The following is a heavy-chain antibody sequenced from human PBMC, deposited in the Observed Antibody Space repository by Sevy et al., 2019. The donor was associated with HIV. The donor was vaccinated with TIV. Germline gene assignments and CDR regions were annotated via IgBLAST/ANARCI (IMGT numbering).Heavy chain of an antibody. CDR3: ARDRSSSWMNYFFDY. J-gene: IGHJ4*02. D-gene: IGHD6-13*01. Sequence: GGSLRLSCAASGFTFSTYAMRWVRQAPGKGLEWVAVISHDGSNKSYADSVKGRFTISRDNSKNTLYLQMNSLRAEDTAVYYCARDRSSSWMNYFFDYWGQGALVTVSS. V-gene: IGHV3-30*04. CDR1: GFTFSTYA. CDR2: ISHDGSNK.